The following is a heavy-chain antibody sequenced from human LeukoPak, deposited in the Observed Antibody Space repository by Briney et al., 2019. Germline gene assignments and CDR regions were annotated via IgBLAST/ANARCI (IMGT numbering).Heavy chain of an antibody. CDR3: ARYLAAPYDSFDI. CDR2: INTNSGDI. V-gene: IGHV1-2*02. Sequence: RGPVKVSCKASGYTFTGYYMHWVRQAPGQGLEWVGCINTNSGDINYAHKLQGRVTMTRDTAVSTVYMEMSRLRSDDTAVYYCARYLAAPYDSFDIWGQGTMVTVSS. J-gene: IGHJ3*02. CDR1: GYTFTGYY. D-gene: IGHD6-6*01.